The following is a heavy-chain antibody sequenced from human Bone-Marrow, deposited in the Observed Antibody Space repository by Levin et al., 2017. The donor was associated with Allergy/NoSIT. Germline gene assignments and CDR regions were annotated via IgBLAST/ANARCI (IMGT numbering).Heavy chain of an antibody. Sequence: GESLKISCAASGFTFSSYWMHWVRQAPGKGLVWVSRINSDGSSTSYADSVKGRFTISRDNAKNTLYLQMNSLRAEDTAVYYCATEFPQYYYGMDVWGQGTTVTVSS. CDR1: GFTFSSYW. J-gene: IGHJ6*02. V-gene: IGHV3-74*01. D-gene: IGHD3-10*01. CDR2: INSDGSST. CDR3: ATEFPQYYYGMDV.